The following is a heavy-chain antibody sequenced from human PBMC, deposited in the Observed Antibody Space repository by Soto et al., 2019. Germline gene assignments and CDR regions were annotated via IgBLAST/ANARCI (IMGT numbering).Heavy chain of an antibody. CDR2: IIPIFGTA. CDR3: AQKGEGSSSWSFDY. J-gene: IGHJ4*02. D-gene: IGHD6-13*01. Sequence: QVQLVQSGAEVKKPGSSVKVSCKASGGTFSSYAISWVRQAPGQGLEWMGGIIPIFGTANYAQKFQGRVTITADKATSTAYMELSSLRPEVTAVYYCAQKGEGSSSWSFDYWGQGTLVTVSS. V-gene: IGHV1-69*14. CDR1: GGTFSSYA.